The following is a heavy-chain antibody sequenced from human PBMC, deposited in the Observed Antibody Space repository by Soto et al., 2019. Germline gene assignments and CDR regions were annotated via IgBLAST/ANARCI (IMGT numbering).Heavy chain of an antibody. J-gene: IGHJ3*02. CDR1: GGSISRSSYY. D-gene: IGHD2-15*01. CDR2: IYYSGTT. V-gene: IGHV4-39*01. Sequence: SETLSLTCAVSGGSISRSSYYWGWIRQPPGKGLEWIGSIYYSGTTYYNPSLKSRVTISVDTSKNQFSLRLSSVTAADTAVYQCARRGYCSGGSCYWRGARDIWGQGTMVT. CDR3: ARRGYCSGGSCYWRGARDI.